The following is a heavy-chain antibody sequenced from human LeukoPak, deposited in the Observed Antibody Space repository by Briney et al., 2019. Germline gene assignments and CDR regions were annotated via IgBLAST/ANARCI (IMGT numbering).Heavy chain of an antibody. V-gene: IGHV3-53*01. Sequence: PGGPLRLSCAVSGFTVSSNYMSWVRQPPGEGLEWGSGIYTGGSTYSADSVKGRVTISRDNAKNSLYLQMNSLRAEDTAVYYCARLSPSEGNTNYRPSDYWSQGTLVTVSS. D-gene: IGHD4-11*01. J-gene: IGHJ4*02. CDR3: ARLSPSEGNTNYRPSDY. CDR2: IYTGGST. CDR1: GFTVSSNY.